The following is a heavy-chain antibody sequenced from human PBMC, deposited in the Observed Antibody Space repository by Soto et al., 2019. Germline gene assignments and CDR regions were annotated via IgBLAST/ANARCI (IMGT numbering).Heavy chain of an antibody. D-gene: IGHD2-2*01. Sequence: QVQLQQWGAGLLKPSETLSLTCAVYGGSFSGYYWSWIRQPPGKGLEWIGEINHSGSTNYNPSLMSRVTISVDTSKNHFSLKLSSVTAADTAVYYCARRTGEIVVVPAADTYYFDYWGQGTLVTVSS. V-gene: IGHV4-34*01. CDR2: INHSGST. CDR3: ARRTGEIVVVPAADTYYFDY. CDR1: GGSFSGYY. J-gene: IGHJ4*02.